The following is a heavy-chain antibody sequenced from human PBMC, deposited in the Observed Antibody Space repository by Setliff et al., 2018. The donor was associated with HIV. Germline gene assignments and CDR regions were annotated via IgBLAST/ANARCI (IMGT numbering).Heavy chain of an antibody. Sequence: SETLSLTCTVSGGSISSYYWSWIRQPPGKGLEWIGYIYYSGSTNYNPSLKSRVTISVDTSKNQFSLKLNSVTAADTAVYYCARHQYYNFWSGFDYWGQGTLVTVSS. D-gene: IGHD3-3*01. CDR2: IYYSGST. CDR1: GGSISSYY. V-gene: IGHV4-59*08. CDR3: ARHQYYNFWSGFDY. J-gene: IGHJ4*02.